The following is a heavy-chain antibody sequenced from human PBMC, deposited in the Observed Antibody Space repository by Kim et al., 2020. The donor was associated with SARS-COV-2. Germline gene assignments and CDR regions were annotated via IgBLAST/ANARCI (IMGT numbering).Heavy chain of an antibody. J-gene: IGHJ4*02. CDR3: ASTSSGWHSGSPGY. V-gene: IGHV3-30*04. CDR1: GFTFSSYA. D-gene: IGHD6-19*01. CDR2: ISYDGSNK. Sequence: GGSLRLSCAASGFTFSSYAMHWVRQAPGKGLEWVAVISYDGSNKYYADSVKGRFTISRDNSKNTLYLQMNSLRAEDTAVYYCASTSSGWHSGSPGYWGQG.